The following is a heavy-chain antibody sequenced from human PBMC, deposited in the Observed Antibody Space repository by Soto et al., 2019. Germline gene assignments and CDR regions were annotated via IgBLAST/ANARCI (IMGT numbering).Heavy chain of an antibody. Sequence: GGSLRLSCAASGFTFSSYAMSWVRQAPGKGLEWVSAISGSGGSTYYADSVKGRFTISRDNSKNTLYLQMNSLRAEDTAVYYCAKDRRKRYSSGWYFDYWGQGTLVTVSS. CDR3: AKDRRKRYSSGWYFDY. D-gene: IGHD6-19*01. V-gene: IGHV3-23*01. J-gene: IGHJ4*02. CDR1: GFTFSSYA. CDR2: ISGSGGST.